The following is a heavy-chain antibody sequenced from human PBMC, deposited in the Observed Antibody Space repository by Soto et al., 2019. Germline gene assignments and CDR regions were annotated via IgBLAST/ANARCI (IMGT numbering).Heavy chain of an antibody. V-gene: IGHV3-11*01. Sequence: QVQLVESGGGLVKPGGSLRLSCAASGFIFSDYYMIWIRQAPGKGLEWVSYISNTGSVIKYADSVKGRFFVSRDNTKNSLNLQLNSLRADDTAMYYCARVSGQWLLSYWGQGTLVTVSS. J-gene: IGHJ4*02. CDR3: ARVSGQWLLSY. CDR1: GFIFSDYY. CDR2: ISNTGSVI. D-gene: IGHD6-19*01.